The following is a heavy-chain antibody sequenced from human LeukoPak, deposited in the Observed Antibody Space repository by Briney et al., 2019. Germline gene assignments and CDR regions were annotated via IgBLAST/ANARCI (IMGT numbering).Heavy chain of an antibody. J-gene: IGHJ4*02. CDR1: GFTFSAYW. CDR2: IYSGDRT. V-gene: IGHV3-66*01. D-gene: IGHD3-10*01. CDR3: ARDVRKQGLWS. Sequence: GGSLRLSCAASGFTFSAYWMHWVRQAPGKGLVWVSIIYSGDRTDYADSLKGRFTISRDTSKNTLYLQMSSLRAEDTAVYYCARDVRKQGLWSWGQGTLVTVSS.